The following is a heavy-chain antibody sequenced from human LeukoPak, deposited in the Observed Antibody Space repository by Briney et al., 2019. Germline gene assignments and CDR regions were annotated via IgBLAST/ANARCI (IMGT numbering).Heavy chain of an antibody. CDR2: IYYSGIT. Sequence: PSETLSLTCTVSGGSISSSSYYWGWLRQPPGKGWEGIGSIYYSGITYYNPSLKSRVTISVDTSKNQFSLKLSSVTAADTAVYYCAREWIDNIAAAGYFDYWGQGTLVTVSS. CDR3: AREWIDNIAAAGYFDY. V-gene: IGHV4-39*07. CDR1: GGSISSSSYY. J-gene: IGHJ4*02. D-gene: IGHD6-13*01.